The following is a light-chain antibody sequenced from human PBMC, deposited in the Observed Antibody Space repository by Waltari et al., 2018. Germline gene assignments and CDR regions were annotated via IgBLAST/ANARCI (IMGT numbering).Light chain of an antibody. CDR2: EVT. V-gene: IGLV2-8*01. CDR1: SSDIGGYNY. Sequence: QSALTQPPSASGSPGQSVTISCTGTSSDIGGYNYVSWYQQHPGKAPKLMIYEVTKRPSGVPDRCPASKSGNPASLTVSGLQAEDEADYYCSSFAGSTNWVFGGGTKLTVL. CDR3: SSFAGSTNWV. J-gene: IGLJ3*02.